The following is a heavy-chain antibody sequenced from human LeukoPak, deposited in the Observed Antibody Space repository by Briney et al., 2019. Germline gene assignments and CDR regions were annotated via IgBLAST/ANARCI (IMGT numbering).Heavy chain of an antibody. CDR1: GGSISSFY. D-gene: IGHD3-10*01. V-gene: IGHV4-59*01. J-gene: IGHJ6*02. Sequence: SETLSLTCTVSGGSISSFYWSWIRQPPGKGLEWIGYFYYSGSTNFNPSLKSQVTISVDTSKNQFSLKLSSVTAADTAVYYCARGDYYGSAPYGMDVWGQGTTVTVSS. CDR2: FYYSGST. CDR3: ARGDYYGSAPYGMDV.